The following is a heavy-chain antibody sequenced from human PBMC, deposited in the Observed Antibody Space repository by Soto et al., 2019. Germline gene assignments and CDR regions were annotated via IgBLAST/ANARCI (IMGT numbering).Heavy chain of an antibody. CDR2: IYYSGST. V-gene: IGHV4-31*03. CDR1: GGSISSGGYY. Sequence: QVQLQESGPGLVKPSQTLSLTCTVSGGSISSGGYYWSWIRQHPGKGLERIGYIYYSGSTYYNPSIKSRVTISVDKSKNQFSLKLSSVTASDTAVYYCARVALGELSFRYFDLWGRGTLVTVSS. J-gene: IGHJ2*01. CDR3: ARVALGELSFRYFDL. D-gene: IGHD3-16*02.